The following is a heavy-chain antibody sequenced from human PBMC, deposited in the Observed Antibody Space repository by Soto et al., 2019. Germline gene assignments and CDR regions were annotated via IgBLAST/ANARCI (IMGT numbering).Heavy chain of an antibody. CDR2: IYYSGST. D-gene: IGHD3-22*01. CDR1: GGSISGGDYY. CDR3: ARGYYYDRSDYSRIYYYYYYGMDV. Sequence: SETLSLTXTVSGGSISGGDYYWSWIRQPPGKGLEWIGYIYYSGSTYYNPSLKSRVTISVDTSKNQFSLKLSSVTAADTAVYYCARGYYYDRSDYSRIYYYYYYGMDVWGQGTTVTVSS. V-gene: IGHV4-30-4*01. J-gene: IGHJ6*02.